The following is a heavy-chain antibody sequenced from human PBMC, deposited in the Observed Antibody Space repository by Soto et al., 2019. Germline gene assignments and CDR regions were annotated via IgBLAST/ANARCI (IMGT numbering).Heavy chain of an antibody. CDR3: SREVNCYGLDV. CDR1: GYTFTSYD. CDR2: MNPNSGNT. V-gene: IGHV1-8*01. Sequence: QVQLVQSGAEVKKPGASVKVPCKASGYTFTSYDINWVRQATGQGLEWMGWMNPNSGNTGYAQKLQGRVTMTRNTSISTAYMERSSLRSEDTAVDYCSREVNCYGLDVWGQGTTVTVSS. J-gene: IGHJ6*02.